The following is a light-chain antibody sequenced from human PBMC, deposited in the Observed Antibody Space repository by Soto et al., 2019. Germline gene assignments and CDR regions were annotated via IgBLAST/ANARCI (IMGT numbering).Light chain of an antibody. J-gene: IGKJ1*01. V-gene: IGKV3-11*01. Sequence: IVLTQSPATLSLSPWERATLSCRASQSVSSYLAWYQQRPGQAPRLLIYDTSKGATGIPARFSGSGFGTDYTITISSLEPEDFALYYCHHRSKWRTFGQGTKVDIK. CDR2: DTS. CDR1: QSVSSY. CDR3: HHRSKWRT.